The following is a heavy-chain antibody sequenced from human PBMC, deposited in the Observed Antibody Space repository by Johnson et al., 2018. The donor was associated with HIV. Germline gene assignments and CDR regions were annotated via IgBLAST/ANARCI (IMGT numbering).Heavy chain of an antibody. D-gene: IGHD6-13*01. V-gene: IGHV3-13*01. CDR2: IGTAGDT. J-gene: IGHJ3*02. Sequence: VLLVESGGNLVQPGGSLRLSCAASGFTFSSYDMHWVRQATGKGLEWVSAIGTAGDTYYPGSVKGRFTISRDNSKNSLYLQMNSLRAEDTAVYYCARERQSSSWYDAFDMWGQGTMVTVSS. CDR3: ARERQSSSWYDAFDM. CDR1: GFTFSSYD.